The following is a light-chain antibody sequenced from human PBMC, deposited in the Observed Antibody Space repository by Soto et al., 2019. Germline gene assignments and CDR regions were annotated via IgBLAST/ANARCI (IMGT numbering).Light chain of an antibody. J-gene: IGKJ2*01. V-gene: IGKV3-20*01. CDR1: QRVSSSY. Sequence: EIVLTQSPGTLSLSPGERATLSCRASQRVSSSYLAWYQQKPGKAPRRLIYGASSRDTGFPDRFSGSGSGADFTVTISRLEPEDFAVYYCQQYGSSPRTFGQGTKLEIK. CDR2: GAS. CDR3: QQYGSSPRT.